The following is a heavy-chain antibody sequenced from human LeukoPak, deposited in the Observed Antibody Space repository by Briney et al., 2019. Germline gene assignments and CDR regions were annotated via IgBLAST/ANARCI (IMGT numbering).Heavy chain of an antibody. Sequence: GGSLRLSCASTGLTFGSYGMHWVSQAPGKGLEWVAVIWYDGSNKYYADSVKGRFTISRDNSKNTLYLQMNSLRAEDTAVYYCARVGRYCSSTSCYYYYYMDVWGKGTTVTVSS. J-gene: IGHJ6*03. CDR1: GLTFGSYG. D-gene: IGHD2-2*01. CDR2: IWYDGSNK. CDR3: ARVGRYCSSTSCYYYYYMDV. V-gene: IGHV3-33*01.